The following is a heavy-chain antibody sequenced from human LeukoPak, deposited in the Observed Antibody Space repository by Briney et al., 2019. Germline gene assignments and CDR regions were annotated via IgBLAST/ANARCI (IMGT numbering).Heavy chain of an antibody. D-gene: IGHD6-13*01. Sequence: ASVKVSCNASGYTFTGYYMHWVRQAPGQGLEWMGWINPNSGGTNYAQKFQGRVTMTRDTSISTAYMELSRLRSDGTAVYYCAKAAAGPNLFDYWGEGTLVTVSS. V-gene: IGHV1-2*02. CDR1: GYTFTGYY. CDR2: INPNSGGT. J-gene: IGHJ4*02. CDR3: AKAAAGPNLFDY.